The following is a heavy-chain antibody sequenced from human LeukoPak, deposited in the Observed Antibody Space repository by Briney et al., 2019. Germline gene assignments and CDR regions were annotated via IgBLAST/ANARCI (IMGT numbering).Heavy chain of an antibody. CDR3: EKFGRDY. CDR2: IRYDGRNK. Sequence: PGGSLRLSCAASGFTFRSYGMHWVRQAPGKGLEGVAFIRYDGRNKYYADSVKGRFTISRDNSKNTLYLKMNSLRAEDTAVYYCEKFGRDYWGQGTLVTVSS. D-gene: IGHD3-10*01. V-gene: IGHV3-30*02. J-gene: IGHJ4*02. CDR1: GFTFRSYG.